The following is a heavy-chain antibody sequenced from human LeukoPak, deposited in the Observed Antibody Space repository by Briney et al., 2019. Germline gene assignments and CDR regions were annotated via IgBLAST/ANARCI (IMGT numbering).Heavy chain of an antibody. Sequence: GESLKISCKGSGYHFTNYWIGWVRQMPGKGLEWMGIIYPGDSDTTYSPSFQGQVTISADKSISTAYLQWSSLKASDTAMYYCARHVATAFNWFDPWGQGTLVTVSS. CDR3: ARHVATAFNWFDP. D-gene: IGHD6-13*01. J-gene: IGHJ5*02. CDR1: GYHFTNYW. CDR2: IYPGDSDT. V-gene: IGHV5-51*01.